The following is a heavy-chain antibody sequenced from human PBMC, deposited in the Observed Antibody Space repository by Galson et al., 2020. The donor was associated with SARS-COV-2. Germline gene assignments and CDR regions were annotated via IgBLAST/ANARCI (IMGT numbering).Heavy chain of an antibody. Sequence: SETLSLTCTVSGGSISSGSYYWSWIRQPAGKGLEWIGRIYTSGSTNYNPSLKSRVTISVDTSKNQFSLKLSSVTAADTAVYYCAREGYYDSSGYYEFDYWGQGTLVTVSS. D-gene: IGHD3-22*01. J-gene: IGHJ4*02. CDR1: GGSISSGSYY. CDR2: IYTSGST. CDR3: AREGYYDSSGYYEFDY. V-gene: IGHV4-61*02.